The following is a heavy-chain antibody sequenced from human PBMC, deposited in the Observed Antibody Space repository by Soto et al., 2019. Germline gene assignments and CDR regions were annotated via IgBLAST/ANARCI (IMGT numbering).Heavy chain of an antibody. J-gene: IGHJ4*02. CDR1: GFTFSNAW. Sequence: GSLRLSCAASGFTFSNAWMNWVRQAPGKGLEWVGRIKSKTDGGTTDYAAPVKGRFTISRDDSKNTLYLQTNSLRTEDTAVYYCTTDPVTMIVVVPSSGWGQGTLVTVSS. V-gene: IGHV3-15*07. D-gene: IGHD3-22*01. CDR2: IKSKTDGGTT. CDR3: TTDPVTMIVVVPSSG.